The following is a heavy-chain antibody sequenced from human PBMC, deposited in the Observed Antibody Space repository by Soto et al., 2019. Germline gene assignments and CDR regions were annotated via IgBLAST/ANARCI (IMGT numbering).Heavy chain of an antibody. CDR2: IYPGDSDT. D-gene: IGHD5-12*01. Sequence: PGESLKISCKGSGYSFTSYWIGWVRQMPGKGLEWMRIIYPGDSDTRYSPSFQGQVTISADKSISTAYLQWSSLKASDTAMYYCARDGYSGYDGMNDAFDIWGQGTMVTVSS. J-gene: IGHJ3*02. CDR1: GYSFTSYW. CDR3: ARDGYSGYDGMNDAFDI. V-gene: IGHV5-51*01.